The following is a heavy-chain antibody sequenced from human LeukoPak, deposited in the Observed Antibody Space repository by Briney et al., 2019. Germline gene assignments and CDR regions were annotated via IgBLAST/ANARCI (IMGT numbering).Heavy chain of an antibody. V-gene: IGHV4-39*01. D-gene: IGHD3-22*01. CDR1: GGSSSSSSYY. CDR3: ARPRGYYYDSSGVPGAFDI. J-gene: IGHJ3*02. Sequence: SETLSLTCTVSGGSSSSSSYYWGWIRQPPGKGLEWIGSIYYVGSTYYNPSLKSRVTISVDTSKNQFSLKLSSVTAADTAVYYCARPRGYYYDSSGVPGAFDIWGQGTLVTVSS. CDR2: IYYVGST.